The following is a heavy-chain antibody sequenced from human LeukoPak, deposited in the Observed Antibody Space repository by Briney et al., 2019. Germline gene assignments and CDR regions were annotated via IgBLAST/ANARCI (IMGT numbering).Heavy chain of an antibody. D-gene: IGHD5-18*01. V-gene: IGHV3-7*01. CDR3: ARDTRAMVREFDY. CDR1: GFTFSSYW. J-gene: IGHJ4*02. CDR2: IKQDGSEK. Sequence: PGGSLRLSCAASGFTFSSYWMSWVRQAPGKGLEWVANIKQDGSEKYYVDSVKGRFTISRDNAKNSLYLQMNSLRAEDTAVYYCARDTRAMVREFDYWGQGTLVTVSS.